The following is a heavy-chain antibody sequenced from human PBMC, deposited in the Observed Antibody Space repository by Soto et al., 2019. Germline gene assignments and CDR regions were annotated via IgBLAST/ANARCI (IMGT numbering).Heavy chain of an antibody. D-gene: IGHD1-26*01. CDR2: ISSSSSTI. J-gene: IGHJ5*02. CDR3: AREEGLLNWFDP. CDR1: GCTFRRYS. V-gene: IGHV3-48*01. Sequence: EVQLVESGGGLVQPGGSLRLSCAASGCTFRRYSMNWVRQAPGQGLEWVSYISSSSSTIYYAESVKGRFTISSDNAKNSLQLQMNRLTAEDPAVYYCAREEGLLNWFDPWGPGTLVTVSS.